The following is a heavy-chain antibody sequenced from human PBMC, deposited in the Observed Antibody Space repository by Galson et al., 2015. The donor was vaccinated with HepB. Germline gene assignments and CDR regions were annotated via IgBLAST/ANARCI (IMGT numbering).Heavy chain of an antibody. J-gene: IGHJ3*02. V-gene: IGHV3-30*18. CDR1: GLTFSGYG. CDR2: ISYDGSNK. Sequence: SLRLSCAASGLTFSGYGMHWVRQAPGKGLEWVAVISYDGSNKHYADSVKGRFTIFRDNSKNTLYLQMNSLRVEDTAVYYCAKDTKDYQLLLGAFYIWGQRTMVTVSS. D-gene: IGHD2-2*01. CDR3: AKDTKDYQLLLGAFYI.